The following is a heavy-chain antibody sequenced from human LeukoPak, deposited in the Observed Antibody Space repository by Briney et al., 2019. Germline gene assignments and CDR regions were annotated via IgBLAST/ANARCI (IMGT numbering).Heavy chain of an antibody. CDR3: AREGSSWYFFDY. V-gene: IGHV3-7*01. J-gene: IGHJ4*02. Sequence: GGSLRLSCAASGFTFSSYWMSWVRQAPGKGLECVANIKEDGSEKYYVDSVKGRFTISRDNAKNSLYLQMNSLRAEDTAVYYCAREGSSWYFFDYWGQGTLVTVSS. CDR2: IKEDGSEK. CDR1: GFTFSSYW. D-gene: IGHD6-13*01.